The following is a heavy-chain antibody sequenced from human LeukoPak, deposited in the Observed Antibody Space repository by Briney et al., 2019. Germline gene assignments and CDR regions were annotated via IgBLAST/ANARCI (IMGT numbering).Heavy chain of an antibody. J-gene: IGHJ4*02. D-gene: IGHD4-17*01. Sequence: GSLRLSCAASGFTFSGSAMHWVRQASGKGLEWIGYIYYSGDTNYNPSLKSRVTLSVDTSKNHFSLKLNSVTAADTAVYYCARVLVGDYVNFDYWGQGTLVTVSS. CDR3: ARVLVGDYVNFDY. V-gene: IGHV4-59*01. CDR2: IYYSGDT. CDR1: GFTFSGSA.